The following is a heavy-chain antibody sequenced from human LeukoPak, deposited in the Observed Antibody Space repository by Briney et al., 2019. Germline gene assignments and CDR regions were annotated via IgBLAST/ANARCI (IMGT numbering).Heavy chain of an antibody. V-gene: IGHV1-2*02. CDR3: ARALPMFRGLTSWDY. CDR1: GYTFTHYY. D-gene: IGHD3-10*01. CDR2: INPNSGGT. Sequence: ASLKVSCKASGYTFTHYYIHWVRQAPGQGLEWMGWINPNSGGTNYAQKFQSRVTMTRGTSISTAYMELSSLRSDDTAVYYCARALPMFRGLTSWDYWGQGTLVIVSS. J-gene: IGHJ4*02.